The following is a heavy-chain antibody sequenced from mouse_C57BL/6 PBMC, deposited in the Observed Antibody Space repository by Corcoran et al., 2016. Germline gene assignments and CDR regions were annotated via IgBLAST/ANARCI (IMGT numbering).Heavy chain of an antibody. Sequence: EVQLQQSGPELVKPGASVKMSCKASGYTFTDYNMHWVKQSHGKSLEWIGYINPNNGGTSYNQKFKGKATLTVNKSSSTAYMELRSLTSEESAVSYCARDSHYLYYFDYWGQGTTLTVSS. CDR3: ARDSHYLYYFDY. D-gene: IGHD2-5*01. V-gene: IGHV1-22*01. J-gene: IGHJ2*01. CDR2: INPNNGGT. CDR1: GYTFTDYN.